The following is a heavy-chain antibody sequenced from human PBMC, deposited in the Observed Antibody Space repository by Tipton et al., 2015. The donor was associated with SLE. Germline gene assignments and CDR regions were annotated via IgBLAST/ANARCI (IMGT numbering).Heavy chain of an antibody. CDR3: ARNGVSYYIVFNL. CDR1: GYSISNSNW. V-gene: IGHV4-28*01. Sequence: TLSLTCAVSGYSISNSNWWAWIRQPPGKGLEWIGYIYYSGSTFYNPSLKSRVTMSVDTSKNQFSLKLSSVTAADTAVYYCARNGVSYYIVFNLWGRGTLVTVSS. D-gene: IGHD1-26*01. J-gene: IGHJ2*01. CDR2: IYYSGST.